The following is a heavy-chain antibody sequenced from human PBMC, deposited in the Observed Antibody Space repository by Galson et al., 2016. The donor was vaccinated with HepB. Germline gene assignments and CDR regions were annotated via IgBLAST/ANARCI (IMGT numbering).Heavy chain of an antibody. J-gene: IGHJ3*02. CDR2: IRSKAYGGTT. Sequence: SLRLSCAASGFTFGDYAMSWFRQAPGKGLEWVGFIRSKAYGGTTEYAASVKGRFTISRDDSKSIAYLQMNSLKTEDTAVYYCTRDVYYYGSGSYKDDAFDILGQGTMVTVSS. D-gene: IGHD3-10*01. V-gene: IGHV3-49*03. CDR3: TRDVYYYGSGSYKDDAFDI. CDR1: GFTFGDYA.